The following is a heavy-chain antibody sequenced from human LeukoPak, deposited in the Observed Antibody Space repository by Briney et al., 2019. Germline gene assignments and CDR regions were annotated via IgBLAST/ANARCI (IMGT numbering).Heavy chain of an antibody. V-gene: IGHV4-39*01. D-gene: IGHD6-6*01. CDR2: IYYSGNT. Sequence: SETLSLTCTVSGGSISGSSYYWGWIRQPPGKGLEWIGSIYYSGNTYYNPSLKSRVTISVDTSKNQFSLKLSSVTAADTAVYYCARSLRGAAHHFDYWGQGTLVTVSS. J-gene: IGHJ4*02. CDR3: ARSLRGAAHHFDY. CDR1: GGSISGSSYY.